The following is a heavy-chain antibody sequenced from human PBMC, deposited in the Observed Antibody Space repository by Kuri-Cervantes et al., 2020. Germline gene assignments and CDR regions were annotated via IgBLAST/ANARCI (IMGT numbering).Heavy chain of an antibody. CDR3: AKDPGDSNYYFDY. V-gene: IGHV3-23*01. CDR2: ISGSGGST. J-gene: IGHJ4*02. CDR1: GFTFDDYA. D-gene: IGHD3-22*01. Sequence: GGSLRLSCAVSGFTFDDYAMTWVRQAPGKGLEWVSAISGSGGSTSYADSVKGRFTISRDNSKNTLYLQMNSLRVEDTAVYYRAKDPGDSNYYFDYWGQGTLVTVSS.